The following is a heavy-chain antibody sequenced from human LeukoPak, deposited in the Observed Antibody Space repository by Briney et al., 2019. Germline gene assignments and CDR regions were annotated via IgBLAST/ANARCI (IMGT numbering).Heavy chain of an antibody. CDR1: GYSISSGYY. V-gene: IGHV4-38-2*02. Sequence: SETLSLTCAVSGYSISSGYYWGWIRQPPGKGLEWIGSIYHSGSTYCNQSLKSRVTISVDTSKNQFSLKLSSVPAADTAVYYCAREHWPYCSSTSCWYFDLWGRGTLVTVSS. D-gene: IGHD2-2*01. CDR2: IYHSGST. J-gene: IGHJ2*01. CDR3: AREHWPYCSSTSCWYFDL.